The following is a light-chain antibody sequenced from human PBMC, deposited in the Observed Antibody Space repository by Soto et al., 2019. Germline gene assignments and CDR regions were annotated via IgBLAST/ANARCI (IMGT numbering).Light chain of an antibody. CDR3: QQRSNRPLLWT. CDR1: QSVSNS. Sequence: EIVLTQSPATLSLSPGERATLSCRASQSVSNSLAWYQQKPGQAPRLLFYDASNRATGIPARFSGSGSGTDFTLTISSLEPEDFAVYYCQQRSNRPLLWTFGGGTKVEIK. V-gene: IGKV3-11*01. CDR2: DAS. J-gene: IGKJ4*01.